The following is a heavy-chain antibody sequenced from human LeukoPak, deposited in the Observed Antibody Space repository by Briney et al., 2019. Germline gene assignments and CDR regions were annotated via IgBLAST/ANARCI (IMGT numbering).Heavy chain of an antibody. CDR2: ISSSSSYI. Sequence: SGGSLRLSCAASGFTFSSHGMNWVRQAPGKGLEWVSSISSSSSYIYYADSMKGRFTISRDNAKNSLYLQMNSLRAEDTAVYYYARLGAAVDYWGQGTLVTVSS. CDR3: ARLGAAVDY. V-gene: IGHV3-21*01. J-gene: IGHJ4*02. CDR1: GFTFSSHG. D-gene: IGHD6-13*01.